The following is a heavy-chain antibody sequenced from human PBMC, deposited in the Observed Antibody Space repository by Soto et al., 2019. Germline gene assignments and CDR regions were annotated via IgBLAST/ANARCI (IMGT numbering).Heavy chain of an antibody. J-gene: IGHJ3*02. CDR3: ARDVRPENYYDSSGYSTQLGAFDI. Sequence: GASVKVSCKASGGTFSSYAISWVRQAPGQGLEWMGGIIPIFGTANYAQKFQGRVTITADESTSTVYMELSSLRSEDTAVYYCARDVRPENYYDSSGYSTQLGAFDIWGQGTMVTVSS. CDR1: GGTFSSYA. D-gene: IGHD3-22*01. V-gene: IGHV1-69*13. CDR2: IIPIFGTA.